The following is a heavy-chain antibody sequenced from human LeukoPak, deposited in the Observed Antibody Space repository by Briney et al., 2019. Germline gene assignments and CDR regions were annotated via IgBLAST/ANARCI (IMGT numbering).Heavy chain of an antibody. J-gene: IGHJ4*02. V-gene: IGHV3-21*05. CDR2: ISSSSSYM. CDR1: GFTFSSYE. CDR3: ATHPYRLRALNLDY. D-gene: IGHD3-16*02. Sequence: GGSLRLSCAASGFTFSSYEMNWVRQAPGKGLEWVSYISSSSSYMYYADSVKGRFTISRDNSKNTLYLQMNSLRAEDTAVYYCATHPYRLRALNLDYWGQGTLVTVSS.